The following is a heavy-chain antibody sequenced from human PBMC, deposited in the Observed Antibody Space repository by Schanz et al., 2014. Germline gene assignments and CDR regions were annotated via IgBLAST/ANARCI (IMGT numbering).Heavy chain of an antibody. CDR2: ISSSGSTI. CDR3: ARDTAQSCIGPSCFEYFQH. Sequence: VLLLESGGRVERPGGSLRLSCAASGFTFSDYYMSWIRQAPGKGLEWVSYISSSGSTIYYADSVKGRFTISRDNAKNSLYLQMNSLRAEDTAVYYCARDTAQSCIGPSCFEYFQHWGQGALVAVSS. CDR1: GFTFSDYY. V-gene: IGHV3-11*01. J-gene: IGHJ1*01. D-gene: IGHD2-2*01.